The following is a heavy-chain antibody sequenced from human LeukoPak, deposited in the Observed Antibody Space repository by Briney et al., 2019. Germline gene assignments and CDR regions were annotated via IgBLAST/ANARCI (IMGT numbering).Heavy chain of an antibody. V-gene: IGHV4-39*07. Sequence: KLSETLSLTCTVSGGSISSSSYYWGWIRQPPGKGLEWIGSIYYSGSTYYNPSLKSRVTISVDTSKNQFSLKLSSVTAADTAVYYCARDEGIQLWLRHNWFDPWGQGTLVTVSS. D-gene: IGHD5-18*01. CDR1: GGSISSSSYY. CDR2: IYYSGST. CDR3: ARDEGIQLWLRHNWFDP. J-gene: IGHJ5*02.